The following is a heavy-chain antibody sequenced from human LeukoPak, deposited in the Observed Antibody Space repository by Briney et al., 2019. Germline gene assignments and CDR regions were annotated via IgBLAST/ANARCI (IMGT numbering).Heavy chain of an antibody. CDR2: ISGSGGST. CDR3: AKEAVTTYYYYYGMDV. Sequence: GGSLRLSCAASGFTFSSYAMSWVRQAPGKGLEWVSAISGSGGSTYYADSVKGRFTISRDNSRNTLYLQMNSLRAEDTAVYHCAKEAVTTYYYYYGMDVWGQGTTVTVSS. J-gene: IGHJ6*02. CDR1: GFTFSSYA. V-gene: IGHV3-23*01. D-gene: IGHD4-17*01.